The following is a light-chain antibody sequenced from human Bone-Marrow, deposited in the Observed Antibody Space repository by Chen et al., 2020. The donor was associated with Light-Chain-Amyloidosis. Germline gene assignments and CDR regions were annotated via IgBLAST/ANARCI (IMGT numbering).Light chain of an antibody. CDR1: DLPTKY. Sequence: SSELTQPPSVSVSPGPTARLTCSGDDLPTKYAYWYQQKPGQAPVLGIHRDTERPSGISERVAGSSAGTTATLTISGVQAEDEADYHCQSADSSGTDEVIVGGGTKLTV. CDR3: QSADSSGTDEVI. CDR2: RDT. J-gene: IGLJ2*01. V-gene: IGLV3-25*03.